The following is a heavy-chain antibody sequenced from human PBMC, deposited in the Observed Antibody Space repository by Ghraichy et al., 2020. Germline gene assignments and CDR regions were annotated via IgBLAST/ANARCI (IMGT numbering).Heavy chain of an antibody. CDR3: ARGRAAAGHWYFQH. J-gene: IGHJ1*01. CDR2: IYYSGST. Sequence: ESLNISCTVSGGSISSYYWSWIRQPPGKGLEWIGYIYYSGSTNYNPSLKSRVTISVDTSKNQFSLKLSSVTAADTAVYYCARGRAAAGHWYFQHWGQGTLVTVSS. V-gene: IGHV4-59*01. CDR1: GGSISSYY. D-gene: IGHD6-13*01.